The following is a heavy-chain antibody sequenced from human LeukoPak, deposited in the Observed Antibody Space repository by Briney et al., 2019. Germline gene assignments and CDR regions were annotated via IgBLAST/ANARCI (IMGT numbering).Heavy chain of an antibody. V-gene: IGHV4-34*01. Sequence: SETLSLTCAVYGGSLSGYSWTWIRQPPGKGLEWIGEIDHSGSTNYNASLTSRVIISADTSQNQFSLKLTSVTVADTAVYYCARVYVTVVRGRWFDPWGQGTLVTVFS. CDR1: GGSLSGYS. J-gene: IGHJ5*02. D-gene: IGHD3-10*01. CDR2: IDHSGST. CDR3: ARVYVTVVRGRWFDP.